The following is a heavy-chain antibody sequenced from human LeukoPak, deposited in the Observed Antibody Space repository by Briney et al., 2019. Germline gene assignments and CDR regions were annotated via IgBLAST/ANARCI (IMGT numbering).Heavy chain of an antibody. Sequence: SETLSLTCVVSGYFISSGYYWGWIRQPQGKGLEWIGNIYHSGSTDYNPSLRSRVTISVDTSRNQFSLKLSSVTAADTAVYYCASQPPGRGYSGYPHVWGQGTLVTVSS. D-gene: IGHD5-12*01. CDR3: ASQPPGRGYSGYPHV. J-gene: IGHJ4*02. V-gene: IGHV4-38-2*01. CDR1: GYFISSGYY. CDR2: IYHSGST.